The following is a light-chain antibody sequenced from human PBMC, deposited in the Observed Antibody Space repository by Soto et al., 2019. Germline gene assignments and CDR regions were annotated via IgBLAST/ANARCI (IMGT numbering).Light chain of an antibody. J-gene: IGLJ1*01. Sequence: QCALTQPASVSGSPGQSITISCTGTSSDIGGYNYVSWYQQHPGKAPKLMLYEVSNRPSGVSNRFSGSKSGNTASLTISGLQAEDEADYYCNSYTSSNTLYVFGSGTKVTVL. CDR3: NSYTSSNTLYV. CDR2: EVS. CDR1: SSDIGGYNY. V-gene: IGLV2-14*01.